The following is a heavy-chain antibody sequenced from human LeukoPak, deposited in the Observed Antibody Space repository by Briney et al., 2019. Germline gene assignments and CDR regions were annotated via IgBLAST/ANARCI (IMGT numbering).Heavy chain of an antibody. V-gene: IGHV3-74*01. CDR1: GYTFSSFW. CDR2: IDSDGSGT. J-gene: IGHJ1*01. D-gene: IGHD3-22*01. Sequence: PGGSLRLSCAASGYTFSSFWIHWVRQAPGKGLEWVARIDSDGSGTRYADSVKGRFTISRDNAKDTLYPQMNSLRAEDTAVYYCARVLSADSPGFQHWGQGTLVTVSS. CDR3: ARVLSADSPGFQH.